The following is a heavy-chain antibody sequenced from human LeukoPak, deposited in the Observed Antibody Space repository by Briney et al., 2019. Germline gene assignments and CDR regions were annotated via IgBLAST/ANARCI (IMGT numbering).Heavy chain of an antibody. J-gene: IGHJ4*02. CDR1: GFPFSIYW. CDR3: ARALSSGYDDY. D-gene: IGHD5-12*01. CDR2: IKQDGSEK. V-gene: IGHV3-7*01. Sequence: PGGFLRLSCAASGFPFSIYWMTWVRQAPGKGLEWVANIKQDGSEKYYVDSVKGRFTISRDNAKNSLYLQMNSLRAEDTAVYYCARALSSGYDDYWGQGTLVTVSS.